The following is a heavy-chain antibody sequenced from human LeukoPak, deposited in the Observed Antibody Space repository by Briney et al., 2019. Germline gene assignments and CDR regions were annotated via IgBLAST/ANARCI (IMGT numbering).Heavy chain of an antibody. CDR3: ARASRSRITMIVVAYFDY. CDR1: GFTFSSYW. D-gene: IGHD3-22*01. CDR2: INSDGSST. Sequence: PGRSLRLSCAASGFTFSSYWMHWVRQAPGKGLVWVSRINSDGSSTSYADSVKGRFTISRDNAKNTLYLQMNSLRAEDTAVYYCARASRSRITMIVVAYFDYWGQGTLVTVSS. J-gene: IGHJ4*02. V-gene: IGHV3-74*01.